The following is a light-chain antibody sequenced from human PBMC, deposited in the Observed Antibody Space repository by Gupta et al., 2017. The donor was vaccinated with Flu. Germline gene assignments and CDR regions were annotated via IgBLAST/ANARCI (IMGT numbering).Light chain of an antibody. Sequence: QSALTQPASVSGSPGQSLTISCTGTSSDVGAYNYVAWYQQHPGKAPKLVIYDVSNRPSGVSDRFSGSKSGYTASLTISGLQAEDEADYYCSSYTSISSLVFGGGTKLTVL. CDR3: SSYTSISSLV. J-gene: IGLJ2*01. CDR1: SSDVGAYNY. CDR2: DVS. V-gene: IGLV2-14*01.